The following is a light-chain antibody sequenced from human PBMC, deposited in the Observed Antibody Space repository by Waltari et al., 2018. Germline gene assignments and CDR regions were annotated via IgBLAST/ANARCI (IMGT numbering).Light chain of an antibody. CDR2: WAS. V-gene: IGKV4-1*01. CDR3: QQYYITPYT. Sequence: DIVMTQSPDSLAVSLGERATINCKSSQSVLYSSNNNNQFAWYQKKPGQPPKLLIYWASTRESVVPDRFSGSGSGTDFTLTISSLQAEDVAVYYCQQYYITPYTFGQGTKLEIK. CDR1: QSVLYSSNNNNQ. J-gene: IGKJ2*01.